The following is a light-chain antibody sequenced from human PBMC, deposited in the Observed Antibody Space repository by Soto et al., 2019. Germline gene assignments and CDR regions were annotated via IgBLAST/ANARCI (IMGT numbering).Light chain of an antibody. Sequence: QSVLTQPPSVSAASGQKVSISCSGSDPNTGSNFVSWFQQLPGTAPKLLIYDNNSRPSGIPDRFSGSKSGTSATLDISGLQTGDEADYYCGTWDRSLSIYVFGSGTKVTVL. CDR1: DPNTGSNF. CDR3: GTWDRSLSIYV. CDR2: DNN. J-gene: IGLJ1*01. V-gene: IGLV1-51*01.